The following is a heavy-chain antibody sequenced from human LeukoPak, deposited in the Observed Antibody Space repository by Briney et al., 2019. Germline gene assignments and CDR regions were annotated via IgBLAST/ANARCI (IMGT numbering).Heavy chain of an antibody. CDR2: MNPNSGNT. D-gene: IGHD6-13*01. Sequence: ASVKVSCKASGYTFTSYDINWVRQATGQGLEWMGWMNPNSGNTGYAQKFQGRVTMTRNTSISTAYMELSSLRSEDTAVYYCARIGSSRKGHPSNWFDPWGQGTLVTVSS. CDR1: GYTFTSYD. J-gene: IGHJ5*02. CDR3: ARIGSSRKGHPSNWFDP. V-gene: IGHV1-8*01.